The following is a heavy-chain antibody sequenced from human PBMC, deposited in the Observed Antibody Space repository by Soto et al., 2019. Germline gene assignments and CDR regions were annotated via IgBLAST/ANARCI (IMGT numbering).Heavy chain of an antibody. V-gene: IGHV3-30-3*01. CDR2: ISYDGSNK. J-gene: IGHJ2*01. Sequence: GGSLRLSCAASGFTFCSYAMHWVRQAPGKGLEWVAVISYDGSNKYYADSVKGRFTISRDNSKNTLYLQMNSLRAEDTAVYYCARDTDSSDVPYWYFDLWGRGTLVTVSS. CDR1: GFTFCSYA. D-gene: IGHD3-22*01. CDR3: ARDTDSSDVPYWYFDL.